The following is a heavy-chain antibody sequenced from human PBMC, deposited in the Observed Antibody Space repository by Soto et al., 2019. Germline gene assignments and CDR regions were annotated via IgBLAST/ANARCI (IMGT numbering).Heavy chain of an antibody. CDR1: GFTFSSYE. Sequence: GGSLRLSCAASGFTFSSYEMNWVCQAPGKGLEWVSDITSTGSTRYYADSVKGRFTISRDNAKNSLYLQMNSLRAEDTAVYYCARGYCTSSACHWNFDYWGQGTLVTVSS. D-gene: IGHD2-8*02. CDR3: ARGYCTSSACHWNFDY. J-gene: IGHJ4*02. CDR2: ITSTGSTR. V-gene: IGHV3-48*03.